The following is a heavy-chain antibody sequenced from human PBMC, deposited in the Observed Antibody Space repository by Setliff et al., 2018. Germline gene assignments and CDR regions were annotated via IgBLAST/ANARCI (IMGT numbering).Heavy chain of an antibody. J-gene: IGHJ4*02. D-gene: IGHD6-13*01. CDR3: ASFAGSSWVDY. CDR1: GYSISSGYY. CDR2: IYYSGST. Sequence: PSETLSLTCAVSGYSISSGYYWGWIRQPPGKGLEWIGYIYYSGSTNYNPSLKSRVTISVDTSKNQFSLKLTSVTAADTAVYYCASFAGSSWVDYWGQGTLVTVSS. V-gene: IGHV4-38-2*01.